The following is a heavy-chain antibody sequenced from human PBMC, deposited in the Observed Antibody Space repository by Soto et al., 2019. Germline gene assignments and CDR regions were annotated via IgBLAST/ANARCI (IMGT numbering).Heavy chain of an antibody. CDR1: GGSISNSSYY. D-gene: IGHD3-16*01. CDR2: IYYSGST. Sequence: SETLSLTCTVSGGSISNSSYYWGWIRQPPGKGLEWIGYIYYSGSTSYNPSLKSRVTISVDTSKNQFSLKLSSVTAADTAVYYCARSPWDDYYFDYWGQGTLVTVSS. V-gene: IGHV4-61*05. J-gene: IGHJ4*02. CDR3: ARSPWDDYYFDY.